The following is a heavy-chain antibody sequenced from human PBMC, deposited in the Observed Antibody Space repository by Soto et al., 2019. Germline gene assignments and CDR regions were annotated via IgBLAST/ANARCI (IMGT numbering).Heavy chain of an antibody. Sequence: VQLVQSGAEVKKPGSSVKVSCKASGGTFSNYPFIWVRQAPGQGLDWMGGIIPIFGTTDYGQGFQGRVTITADESTNTAYMELSSLRSDDTAVYYCARGLYCGGGCYSHFDSWGQGTLVTVSS. CDR3: ARGLYCGGGCYSHFDS. D-gene: IGHD2-21*02. CDR2: IIPIFGTT. J-gene: IGHJ4*02. V-gene: IGHV1-69*01. CDR1: GGTFSNYP.